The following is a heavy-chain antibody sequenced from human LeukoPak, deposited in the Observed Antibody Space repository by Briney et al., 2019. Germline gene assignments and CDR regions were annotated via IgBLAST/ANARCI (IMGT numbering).Heavy chain of an antibody. V-gene: IGHV6-1*01. CDR3: ARDVGYCSGGSCPGARPPTNWFDP. CDR2: TYYRSKWYN. D-gene: IGHD2-15*01. Sequence: SQTLSLTCAISGDSVSSNRAAWNWIRQSPSRGLEWLGRTYYRSKWYNNYAASLKCRITLNPAQSKNQFSLQLNSVTPEDTAVYYCARDVGYCSGGSCPGARPPTNWFDPWGQGTLVTVSS. J-gene: IGHJ5*02. CDR1: GDSVSSNRAA.